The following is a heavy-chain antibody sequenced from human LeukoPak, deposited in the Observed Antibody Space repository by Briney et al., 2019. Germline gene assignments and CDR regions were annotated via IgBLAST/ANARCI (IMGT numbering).Heavy chain of an antibody. V-gene: IGHV3-48*03. J-gene: IGHJ4*01. D-gene: IGHD4-23*01. CDR3: ARVRDYDGYYFDY. CDR2: IGSAGTTI. Sequence: GGSLRLSCAASGFTFTSFEMNWIRQAPGKGLEWVSYIGSAGTTIYYADSVKGRFTISRDNAKNSLYLQMNSLRGEDTAVYYCARVRDYDGYYFDYWGHGTLVTVSS. CDR1: GFTFTSFE.